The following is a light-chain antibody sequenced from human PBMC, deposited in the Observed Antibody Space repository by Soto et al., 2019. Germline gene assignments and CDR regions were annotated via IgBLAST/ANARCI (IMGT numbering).Light chain of an antibody. J-gene: IGKJ4*01. CDR2: GAS. Sequence: EIVLTQSPGTLSLSPGEGATLACRASQSVRSTYLAWYQQKPGQAPRLLIYGASTRATGIPARFSGSGSGTDFTLTISRLEPEDSVVDYCQQYGSSPTFGGGTKVDIK. V-gene: IGKV3-20*01. CDR3: QQYGSSPT. CDR1: QSVRSTY.